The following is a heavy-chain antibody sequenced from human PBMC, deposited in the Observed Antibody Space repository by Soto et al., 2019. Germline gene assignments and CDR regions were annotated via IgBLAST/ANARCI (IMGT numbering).Heavy chain of an antibody. D-gene: IGHD3-22*01. J-gene: IGHJ4*02. Sequence: PGGALRLSSAPPDFTFSSYSMNWVRRAPGKGLEWVSSISSSSSYIYYADSVKGRFTISRDNAKNSLYLQMNSLRAEDTAVYYCARDPNYYDSSGPRWSWGQGTLVTVSS. CDR2: ISSSSSYI. CDR3: ARDPNYYDSSGPRWS. CDR1: DFTFSSYS. V-gene: IGHV3-21*01.